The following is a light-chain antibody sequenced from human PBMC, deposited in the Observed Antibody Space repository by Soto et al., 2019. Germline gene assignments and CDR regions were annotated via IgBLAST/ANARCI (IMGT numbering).Light chain of an antibody. V-gene: IGLV1-51*01. J-gene: IGLJ3*02. CDR2: DNN. CDR3: SVWDDSLSAWV. Sequence: QSVLTQPPSVSAAPGQRVTISCSGSSSNIGKNFVSWYQQLPRTAPKLLIYDNNKRPSGIPDRFSGSKSGTSATLGISGLQPEDEADYYCSVWDDSLSAWVFGGGTQLTVL. CDR1: SSNIGKNF.